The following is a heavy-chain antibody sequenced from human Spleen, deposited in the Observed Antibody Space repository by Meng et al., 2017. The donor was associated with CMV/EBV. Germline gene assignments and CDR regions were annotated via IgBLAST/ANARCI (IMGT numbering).Heavy chain of an antibody. CDR3: ARDMVRGVKGWFDP. J-gene: IGHJ5*02. D-gene: IGHD3-10*01. CDR2: IYYSGST. CDR1: GGSVSSGSYY. Sequence: SETLSLTCTVSGGSVSSGSYYWSWIRQPPGKGLEWIGYIYYSGSTNYNPSLKSRVTISVDTSKNQFSLKLSSVTAADTAIYYCARDMVRGVKGWFDPWGQGTLVTVSS. V-gene: IGHV4-61*01.